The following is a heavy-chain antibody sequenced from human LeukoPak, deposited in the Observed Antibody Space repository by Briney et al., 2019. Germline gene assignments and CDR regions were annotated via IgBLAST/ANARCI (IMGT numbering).Heavy chain of an antibody. CDR1: GFTFSSYA. D-gene: IGHD2-8*02. Sequence: GGSLRLSCAASGFTFSSYAMSWVRQAPGKGLEWVSAISGSGGSTYYAGSVKGRFTISRDNSKNTLYLQMNSLRAEDTAVYYCAKFRGRTGYYFDYWGQGTLVTVSS. J-gene: IGHJ4*02. CDR3: AKFRGRTGYYFDY. V-gene: IGHV3-23*01. CDR2: ISGSGGST.